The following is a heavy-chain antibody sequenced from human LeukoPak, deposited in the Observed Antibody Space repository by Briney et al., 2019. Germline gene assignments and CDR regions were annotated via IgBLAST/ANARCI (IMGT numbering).Heavy chain of an antibody. D-gene: IGHD3-3*01. J-gene: IGHJ5*02. CDR2: IYYSGST. V-gene: IGHV4-61*01. CDR1: GYSISSGYY. CDR3: ARAARDTIFGVVTAFDP. Sequence: SETLSLTCAVSGYSISSGYYWGWIRQPPGKGLEWIGYIYYSGSTNYNPSLKSRVTISVDTSKNQFSLKLSSVTAADTAVYYCARAARDTIFGVVTAFDPWGQGTLVTVSS.